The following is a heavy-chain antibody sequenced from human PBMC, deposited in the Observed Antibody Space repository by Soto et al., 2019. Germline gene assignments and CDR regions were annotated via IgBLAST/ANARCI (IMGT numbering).Heavy chain of an antibody. CDR3: ARVPYDYGDDGAGTDY. D-gene: IGHD4-17*01. V-gene: IGHV3-21*01. CDR1: GFTFSSYS. J-gene: IGHJ4*02. CDR2: ISSSSSYI. Sequence: PGGSLRLSCAASGFTFSSYSMNWVRQAPGKGLEWVSSISSSSSYIYYADSVKGRFTISRDNAKNSLYLQMNILRAEDTAVYYCARVPYDYGDDGAGTDYWGQGTLVTVSS.